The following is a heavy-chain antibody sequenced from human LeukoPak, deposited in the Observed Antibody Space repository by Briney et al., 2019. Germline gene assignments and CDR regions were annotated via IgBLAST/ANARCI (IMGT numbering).Heavy chain of an antibody. CDR1: GGTFSSYA. CDR2: IIPIFGTA. V-gene: IGHV1-69*05. CDR3: ARDMRGYCSSTSCYTETWFDP. D-gene: IGHD2-2*02. Sequence: SVKVSCKASGGTFSSYAISWVRQAPGQGLEWMGGIIPIFGTANYAQKFQGRVTITTDESTSTAYMELSSLRSEDTAVYYCARDMRGYCSSTSCYTETWFDPWGQGTLVTVSS. J-gene: IGHJ5*02.